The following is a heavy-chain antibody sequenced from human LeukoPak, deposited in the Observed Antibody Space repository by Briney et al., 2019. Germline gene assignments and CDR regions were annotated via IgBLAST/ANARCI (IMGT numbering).Heavy chain of an antibody. V-gene: IGHV1-18*01. J-gene: IGHJ6*02. CDR3: ARASYGGTGWVRAVTLYGMDV. Sequence: ASVKVSCKASGYTFTSYGISWVRQAPGQGLEWMGWISAYNGNTNYAQKLQGRVTMTTDTSTSTAYMELRSLRSDDTAVYYCARASYGGTGWVRAVTLYGMDVWGRGTTVTVSS. CDR2: ISAYNGNT. CDR1: GYTFTSYG. D-gene: IGHD3-10*01.